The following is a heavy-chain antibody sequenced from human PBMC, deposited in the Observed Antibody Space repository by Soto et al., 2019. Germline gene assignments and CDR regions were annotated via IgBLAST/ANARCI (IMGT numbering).Heavy chain of an antibody. J-gene: IGHJ6*02. Sequence: GESLKISCKGSGYSFTSYWISWVRQMPGKGLEWMGRIDPSDSYTNYSPSFQGHVTISADKSISTAYLQWSSLKASDTAMYYCARGYDILTGPYGMDVWGQGTTVTVS. CDR1: GYSFTSYW. D-gene: IGHD3-9*01. CDR3: ARGYDILTGPYGMDV. V-gene: IGHV5-10-1*01. CDR2: IDPSDSYT.